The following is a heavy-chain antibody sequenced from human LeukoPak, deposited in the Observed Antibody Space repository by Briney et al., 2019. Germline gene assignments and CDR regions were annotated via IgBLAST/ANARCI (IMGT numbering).Heavy chain of an antibody. D-gene: IGHD6-19*01. CDR1: GLTFRSHA. CDR3: TRLGSVAVTYYYYYYMDV. Sequence: GGSLRLSCAASGLTFRSHAMSWVRQAPGKGLEWVSSISGSGDSTYYADSVKGRFTVSRDNSKNTLFLQMNNLGAGDTAVYYCTRLGSVAVTYYYYYYMDVWGKGTTVTVSS. V-gene: IGHV3-23*01. J-gene: IGHJ6*03. CDR2: ISGSGDST.